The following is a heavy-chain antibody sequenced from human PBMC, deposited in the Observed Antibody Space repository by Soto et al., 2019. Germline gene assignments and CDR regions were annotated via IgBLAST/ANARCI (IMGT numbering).Heavy chain of an antibody. CDR2: MNPNSGNT. CDR1: GYTFTSYD. CDR3: ARRCGTYKSYYYGMDV. V-gene: IGHV1-8*01. D-gene: IGHD1-20*01. Sequence: QVQLVQSGAEVKKPGASVKVSCKASGYTFTSYDINWVRQATGQGLEWMGWMNPNSGNTGYAQKFQGRVTMTRNTSIITAYMELSSLRSEDTAVSYCARRCGTYKSYYYGMDVWGQGTTVTVSS. J-gene: IGHJ6*02.